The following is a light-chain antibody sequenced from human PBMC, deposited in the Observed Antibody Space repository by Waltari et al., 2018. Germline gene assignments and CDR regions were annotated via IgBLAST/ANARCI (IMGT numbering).Light chain of an antibody. CDR3: QQYENLPLT. Sequence: DIQMTQTPSSLSASVADRVTISCQASQDINNYLNWYQQKPGKAPKLLIYDASNLEIGVPSRFSGGGSGTDFTFIITSLQPEDIATYYCQQYENLPLTFGQGTRLEI. CDR2: DAS. CDR1: QDINNY. V-gene: IGKV1-33*01. J-gene: IGKJ5*01.